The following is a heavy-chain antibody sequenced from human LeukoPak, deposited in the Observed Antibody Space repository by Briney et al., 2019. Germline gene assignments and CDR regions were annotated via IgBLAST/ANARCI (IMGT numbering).Heavy chain of an antibody. CDR1: GFTFSSYA. Sequence: GGSLRLSCAASGFTFSSYAMSWVRQAPGKGLEWVSGINSDGSSTSYADSVKGRFTISRDNAKNTLYLQMNSLRAEDTAVYYCAMSSGWIHFDYWGQGTLVTVSS. CDR3: AMSSGWIHFDY. V-gene: IGHV3-74*01. J-gene: IGHJ4*02. D-gene: IGHD6-19*01. CDR2: INSDGSST.